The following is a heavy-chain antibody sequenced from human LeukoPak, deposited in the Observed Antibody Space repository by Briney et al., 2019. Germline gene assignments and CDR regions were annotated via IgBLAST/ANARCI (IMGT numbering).Heavy chain of an antibody. D-gene: IGHD3-3*01. J-gene: IGHJ6*02. CDR1: GGSFSGYY. Sequence: SETLSLTCAVYGGSFSGYYWSWIRQPPGKGLEWIGEINHSGSTNYNPSLKSRVTISVDTSKNQFSLKLSSVTAADTAVYYCARGSRGYTIFGAHRQDGMDVWGQGTLVTVSS. V-gene: IGHV4-34*01. CDR3: ARGSRGYTIFGAHRQDGMDV. CDR2: INHSGST.